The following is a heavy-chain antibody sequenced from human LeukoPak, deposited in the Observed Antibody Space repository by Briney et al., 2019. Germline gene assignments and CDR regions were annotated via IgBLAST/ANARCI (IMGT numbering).Heavy chain of an antibody. CDR2: INHSGST. V-gene: IGHV4-34*01. J-gene: IGHJ6*03. Sequence: PSETLSLTCAVYGGSFSGYYWSWIRQPPGKGLEWIGEINHSGSTNYNPSLKSRVTISVDTSKNQFSLKLSSVTAADTAVYYCASRKYYYYYYMDVWGKGTTVTVSS. CDR3: ASRKYYYYYYMDV. CDR1: GGSFSGYY.